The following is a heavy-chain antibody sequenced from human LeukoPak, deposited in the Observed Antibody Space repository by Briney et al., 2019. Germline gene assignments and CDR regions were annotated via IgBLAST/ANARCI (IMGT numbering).Heavy chain of an antibody. J-gene: IGHJ6*02. Sequence: PSETLSLTCTVSGGSISSYYWSWIRQPPGKGLEWIGYIYYSGSTNYNPSLKSRVTISVDTSKNQFSLKLSSVTAADTAVYYCATYSPVGARTYYYGMDVWGQGTTVTVSS. CDR1: GGSISSYY. V-gene: IGHV4-59*08. D-gene: IGHD1-26*01. CDR2: IYYSGST. CDR3: ATYSPVGARTYYYGMDV.